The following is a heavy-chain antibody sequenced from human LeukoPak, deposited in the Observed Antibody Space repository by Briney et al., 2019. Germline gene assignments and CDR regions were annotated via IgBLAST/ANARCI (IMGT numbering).Heavy chain of an antibody. CDR3: AKGKGLTGYHFDY. V-gene: IGHV3-43D*03. Sequence: PGGSLRLSCAASGFTFDDYAMHWVRQAPGKGLEWVSLISWDGGSTYYADSVKGRFTISRDNSKNSLYLQMNSLRAEDTALYYCAKGKGLTGYHFDYWGQGTLVTVSS. D-gene: IGHD3-9*01. J-gene: IGHJ4*02. CDR2: ISWDGGST. CDR1: GFTFDDYA.